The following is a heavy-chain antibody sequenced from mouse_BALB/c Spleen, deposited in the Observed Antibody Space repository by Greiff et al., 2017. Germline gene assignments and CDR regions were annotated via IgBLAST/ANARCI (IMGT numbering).Heavy chain of an antibody. CDR1: GYTFTSYW. V-gene: IGHV1-7*01. D-gene: IGHD1-1*01. Sequence: QVQLQQSGAELAKPGASVKMSCKASGYTFTSYWMHWVNQRPGQGLEWIGYINPSTGYTEYNQKFKDKATLTADKSSSTAYMQLSSLTSEDSAVYYCARSHYCGSSHYWYFDVWGAGTTVTVSS. J-gene: IGHJ1*01. CDR3: ARSHYCGSSHYWYFDV. CDR2: INPSTGYT.